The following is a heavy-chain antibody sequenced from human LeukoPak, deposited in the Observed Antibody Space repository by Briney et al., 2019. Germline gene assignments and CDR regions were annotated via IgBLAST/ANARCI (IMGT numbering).Heavy chain of an antibody. V-gene: IGHV3-7*01. J-gene: IGHJ4*02. CDR2: IKQDGSDK. CDR1: GFTFSNSW. D-gene: IGHD2-2*01. CDR3: ARSTSCYS. Sequence: GGSLRLSCAASGFTFSNSWMTWVRQAPGKGLEWVANIKQDGSDKYYVDSVKGRFTISRDNANNSLYLQMNSLRAEDTAVYYCARSTSCYSWGQGTLVTVSS.